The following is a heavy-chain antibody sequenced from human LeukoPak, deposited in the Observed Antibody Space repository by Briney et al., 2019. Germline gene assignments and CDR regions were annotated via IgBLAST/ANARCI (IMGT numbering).Heavy chain of an antibody. V-gene: IGHV4-34*01. CDR2: INHSGST. Sequence: SETLSLTCAVYGGSFGGYYWSWIRQPPGKGLEWIGEINHSGSTNYNPSLKSRVTISVDTSKNQFSLKLSSVTAADTAVYYCARGPLWFGELFHDYWGQGTLVTVSS. D-gene: IGHD3-10*01. CDR3: ARGPLWFGELFHDY. J-gene: IGHJ4*02. CDR1: GGSFGGYY.